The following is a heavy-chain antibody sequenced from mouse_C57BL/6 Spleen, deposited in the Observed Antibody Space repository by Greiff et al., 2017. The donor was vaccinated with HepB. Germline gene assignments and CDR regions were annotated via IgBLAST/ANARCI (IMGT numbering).Heavy chain of an antibody. CDR1: GYTFTSYW. V-gene: IGHV1-50*01. CDR3: ARKLRLRRYFDY. D-gene: IGHD3-2*02. J-gene: IGHJ2*01. CDR2: IDPSDSYT. Sequence: QVQLQQPGAELVKPGASVKLSCKASGYTFTSYWMQWVKQRPGQGLEWIGEIDPSDSYTNYNQKFKGKATLTVDTSSSTAYMPISSLTSEDSAVYYCARKLRLRRYFDYWGQGTTLTVSS.